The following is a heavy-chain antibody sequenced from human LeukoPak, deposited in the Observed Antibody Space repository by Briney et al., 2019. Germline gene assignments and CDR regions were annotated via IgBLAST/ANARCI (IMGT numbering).Heavy chain of an antibody. CDR1: GFTFSSYA. CDR3: ASSSSFDY. V-gene: IGHV3-30*04. D-gene: IGHD6-6*01. CDR2: ISYDGSNK. Sequence: GGSLRLSCAASGFTFSSYAMHWVRQAPGKGLEWVAVISYDGSNKYYADSVKGRFTISRDNSKNTLYLQMNSLRAEDTAVYYCASSSSFDYWGQGTLVTVSS. J-gene: IGHJ4*02.